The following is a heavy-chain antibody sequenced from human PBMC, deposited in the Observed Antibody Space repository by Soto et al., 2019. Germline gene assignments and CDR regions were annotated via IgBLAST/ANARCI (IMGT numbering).Heavy chain of an antibody. D-gene: IGHD4-17*01. CDR2: IKQDGSEM. CDR1: GFTFSSYW. J-gene: IGHJ4*02. V-gene: IGHV3-7*03. CDR3: ARGLNYGDYGRGYYFDY. Sequence: PGGSLRLSCAASGFTFSSYWMSRVRQAPGKGLEWVANIKQDGSEMHYVDSVKGRFTISRDNAKDSLYLQMDSLRAGDTAVYYCARGLNYGDYGRGYYFDYWGQGTLVTVSS.